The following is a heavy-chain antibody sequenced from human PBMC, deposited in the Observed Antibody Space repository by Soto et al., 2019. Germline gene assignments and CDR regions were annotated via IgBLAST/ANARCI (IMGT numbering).Heavy chain of an antibody. Sequence: EVQLVESGGGLVKPGGSLRLSCAASGFTFSSYSMNWVRQAPGKGLEWVSSISSSSSYIYYADSVKGRFTITRDNAKNSLYLQMNSLRAEDTAVYYCARDLGGSYDFDYWGQGTLFTVSS. D-gene: IGHD1-26*01. V-gene: IGHV3-21*01. CDR1: GFTFSSYS. CDR2: ISSSSSYI. CDR3: ARDLGGSYDFDY. J-gene: IGHJ4*02.